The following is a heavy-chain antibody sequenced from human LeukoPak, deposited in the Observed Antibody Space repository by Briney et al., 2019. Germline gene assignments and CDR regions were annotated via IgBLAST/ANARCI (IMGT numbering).Heavy chain of an antibody. CDR2: IHPEGSQN. CDR3: ARSNLFSCGGNCYSFDY. Sequence: GGSLRLSCAASGLTFSRYWMRWVRQAPGKGLEWGANIHPEGSQNVYVGSVEGRFTISRDNAKNSLYLQMYSLRDEDTAVYYCARSNLFSCGGNCYSFDYWGQGTLVTVSS. V-gene: IGHV3-7*01. D-gene: IGHD2-15*01. CDR1: GLTFSRYW. J-gene: IGHJ4*02.